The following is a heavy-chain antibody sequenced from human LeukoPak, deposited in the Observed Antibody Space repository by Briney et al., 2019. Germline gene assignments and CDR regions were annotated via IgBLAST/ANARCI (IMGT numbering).Heavy chain of an antibody. J-gene: IGHJ4*02. Sequence: PGGSLRLSCAASGFTFSSYAMSWVRQAPGKGLEWVSTISGSGAYTYHADSVKGRFSISRDNSRDALYLQMNSLRAEDTAVYYCARVHYYDSSGYYEEGPYYFDYWGQGTLVTVSS. CDR3: ARVHYYDSSGYYEEGPYYFDY. V-gene: IGHV3-23*01. CDR1: GFTFSSYA. D-gene: IGHD3-22*01. CDR2: ISGSGAYT.